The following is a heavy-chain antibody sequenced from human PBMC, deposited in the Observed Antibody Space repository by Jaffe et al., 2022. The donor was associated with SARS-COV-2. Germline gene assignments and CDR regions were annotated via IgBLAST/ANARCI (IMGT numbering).Heavy chain of an antibody. CDR1: GYSFTSYW. CDR3: ARHGLSVSRHYYYGMDV. Sequence: EVQLVQSGAEVKKPGESLRISCKGSGYSFTSYWISWVRQMPGKGLEWMGRIDPSDSYTNYSPSFQGHVTISADKSISTAYLQWSSLKASDTAMYYCARHGLSVSRHYYYGMDVWGQGTTVTVSS. J-gene: IGHJ6*02. D-gene: IGHD3-10*01. V-gene: IGHV5-10-1*03. CDR2: IDPSDSYT.